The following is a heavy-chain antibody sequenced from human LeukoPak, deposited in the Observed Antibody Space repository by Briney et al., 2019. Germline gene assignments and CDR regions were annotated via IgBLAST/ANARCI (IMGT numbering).Heavy chain of an antibody. J-gene: IGHJ4*02. CDR2: IFYSGTT. V-gene: IGHV4-59*01. CDR3: ARGGWNKFDY. D-gene: IGHD3-22*01. Sequence: SETLSLTCAVYGGSFSGDFWSWIRQSPGKGLEWIGFIFYSGTTNYNPSLKSRVTISVDTSKNQFSLKLSSVTAADTAVYYCARGGWNKFDYWGQGTLVTVSS. CDR1: GGSFSGDF.